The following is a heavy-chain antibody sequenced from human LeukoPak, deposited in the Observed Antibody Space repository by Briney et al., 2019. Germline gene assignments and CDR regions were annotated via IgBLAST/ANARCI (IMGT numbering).Heavy chain of an antibody. J-gene: IGHJ4*02. D-gene: IGHD4-11*01. CDR3: ASHITVPSDY. CDR2: MKQDGSEK. CDR1: GFAFSSYW. Sequence: PGGSLRLSCAASGFAFSSYWMTWVRQAPGKGLHWVANMKQDGSEKYYVDSVKGRFTISRDNAKNSLYLQMNSLRAEDTAVYYCASHITVPSDYWGQGTLVTVSS. V-gene: IGHV3-7*01.